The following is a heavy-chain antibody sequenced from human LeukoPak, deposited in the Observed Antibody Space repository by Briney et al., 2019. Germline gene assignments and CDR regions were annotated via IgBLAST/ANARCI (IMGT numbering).Heavy chain of an antibody. CDR2: IRYDGSNK. Sequence: GGSLRLYCAASGFTFSSYGMHWVRQAPGKGLEWVAFIRYDGSNKYYADSVKGRFTISRDNSKNTLYLQMNSLRPEDTAVYYCARQKGGFGAAAGGRGPTDYWGQGTLVTVSS. CDR1: GFTFSSYG. CDR3: ARQKGGFGAAAGGRGPTDY. J-gene: IGHJ4*02. D-gene: IGHD6-13*01. V-gene: IGHV3-30*02.